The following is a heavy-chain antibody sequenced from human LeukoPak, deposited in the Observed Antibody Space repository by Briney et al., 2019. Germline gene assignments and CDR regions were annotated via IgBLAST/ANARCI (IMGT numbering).Heavy chain of an antibody. CDR1: GGSINGYS. CDR3: ARGPLIYGMDV. V-gene: IGHV4-59*01. J-gene: IGHJ6*02. CDR2: VYYSAST. Sequence: PSETLSLTCTVSGGSINGYSWSWIRQPPGKGLEWIGYVYYSASTNYNPSLKSRVTMSVDTSKKQFSLKLNSVTAADTAVYYCARGPLIYGMDVWGQGTTVTVSS.